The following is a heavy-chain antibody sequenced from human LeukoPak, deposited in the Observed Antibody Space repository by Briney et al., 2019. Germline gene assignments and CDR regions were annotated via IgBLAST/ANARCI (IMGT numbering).Heavy chain of an antibody. CDR2: INHSGST. J-gene: IGHJ4*02. CDR3: ARGPAIVALDY. D-gene: IGHD5-12*01. Sequence: SETLSLTCAVYGGSFSGYYWSWIRQPPGKGLEWIGEINHSGSTNYNPSLKSRVTISVDTSKNQFSLKLSSVTAADTVVYYCARGPAIVALDYWGQGTLVTVSS. CDR1: GGSFSGYY. V-gene: IGHV4-34*01.